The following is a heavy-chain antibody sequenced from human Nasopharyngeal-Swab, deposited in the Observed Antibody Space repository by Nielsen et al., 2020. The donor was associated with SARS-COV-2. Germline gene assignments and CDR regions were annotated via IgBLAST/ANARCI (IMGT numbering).Heavy chain of an antibody. D-gene: IGHD6-13*01. CDR1: GFTFSSYA. V-gene: IGHV3-30-3*01. CDR3: ARVDSSSWYGVDY. Sequence: GGSLRLSCAASGFTFSSYAMHWVRQAPGKGLEWVADISYDGSNKYYADSVKGRFTISRDNSKNTLYLQMNSLRAEDTAVYYCARVDSSSWYGVDYWGQGTLVTVSS. CDR2: ISYDGSNK. J-gene: IGHJ4*02.